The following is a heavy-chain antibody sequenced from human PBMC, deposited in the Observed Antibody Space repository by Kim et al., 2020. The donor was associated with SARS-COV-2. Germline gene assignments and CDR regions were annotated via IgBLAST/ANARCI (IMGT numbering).Heavy chain of an antibody. D-gene: IGHD3-10*01. CDR3: ARRLFRGSGYFDY. Sequence: YSPSFQGQVTISADKSISTAYLQWSSLKASDTAMYYCARRLFRGSGYFDYWGQGTLVTVSS. J-gene: IGHJ4*02. V-gene: IGHV5-51*01.